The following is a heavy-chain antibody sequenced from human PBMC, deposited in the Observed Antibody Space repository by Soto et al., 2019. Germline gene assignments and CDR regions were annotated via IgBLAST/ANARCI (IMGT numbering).Heavy chain of an antibody. CDR3: ARASSGWYVGFDY. Sequence: SETLSLTCAVYGGSFSGYYWSWIRQPPGKGLEWIGEINHSGSTNYNPSLKSRVTISVDTSKNQFSLKLSSVTAADTAVYYCARASSGWYVGFDYWGQGTLVTVSS. J-gene: IGHJ4*02. V-gene: IGHV4-34*01. D-gene: IGHD6-19*01. CDR2: INHSGST. CDR1: GGSFSGYY.